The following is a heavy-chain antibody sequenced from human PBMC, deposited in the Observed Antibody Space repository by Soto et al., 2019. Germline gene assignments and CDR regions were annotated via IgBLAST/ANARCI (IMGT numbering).Heavy chain of an antibody. CDR1: GFTFSSYG. Sequence: QVQLVESGGGVVQPGRSLRLSCAASGFTFSSYGMHWVRQAPGKGLEWVAVIWYDGSNKYYADSVKGRFTISRDNSKNTLYLQMNSLRAEDTAVYYCARDTYYYDSSGYAYNWFDPWGQGTLVTVSS. D-gene: IGHD3-22*01. CDR2: IWYDGSNK. J-gene: IGHJ5*02. V-gene: IGHV3-33*01. CDR3: ARDTYYYDSSGYAYNWFDP.